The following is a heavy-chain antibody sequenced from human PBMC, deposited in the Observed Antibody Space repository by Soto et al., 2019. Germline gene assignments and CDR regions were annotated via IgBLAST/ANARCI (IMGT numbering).Heavy chain of an antibody. V-gene: IGHV1-18*04. CDR1: DSTFTGYT. CDR2: ISSLNGNT. J-gene: IGHJ5*02. Sequence: QVHLVQSETEVKEPGASVTVSCKTSDSTFTGYTINWVRQAPGQGLEWLGWISSLNGNTNYARKYQGRLTMTTNTPATTAYRELRSLRSDDTAVYFCARGTVTSGRWFGPWGQGTLVTVSS. D-gene: IGHD4-17*01. CDR3: ARGTVTSGRWFGP.